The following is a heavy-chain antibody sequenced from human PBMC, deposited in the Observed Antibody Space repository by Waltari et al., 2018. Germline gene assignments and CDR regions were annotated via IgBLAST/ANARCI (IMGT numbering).Heavy chain of an antibody. V-gene: IGHV4-31*03. Sequence: QVQLQESGPGLVKPSQTLSLTCTVSGGSISSGGYYWSWLRQHPGKGLEWIGYIYYSGSTYYNPSLKSRVTISVDTSKNQFSLKLSSVTAADTAVYYCARGPMVRGVRGAFDIWGQGTMVTVSS. CDR3: ARGPMVRGVRGAFDI. D-gene: IGHD3-10*01. CDR1: GGSISSGGYY. CDR2: IYYSGST. J-gene: IGHJ3*02.